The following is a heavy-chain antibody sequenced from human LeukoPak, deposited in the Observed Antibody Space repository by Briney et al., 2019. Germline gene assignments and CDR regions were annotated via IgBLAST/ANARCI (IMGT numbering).Heavy chain of an antibody. J-gene: IGHJ3*02. CDR3: ARDGGSGAFDI. Sequence: SETLSLTCTVFGYSINTGYYWGWIRQPPGKGLEWIGTIYHSGSTYLNPSLKSRITLSVDTPRNQFSLKLSSVTAADTAVYYCARDGGSGAFDIWGQGTMVTVSS. D-gene: IGHD3-16*01. CDR1: GYSINTGYY. V-gene: IGHV4-38-2*02. CDR2: IYHSGST.